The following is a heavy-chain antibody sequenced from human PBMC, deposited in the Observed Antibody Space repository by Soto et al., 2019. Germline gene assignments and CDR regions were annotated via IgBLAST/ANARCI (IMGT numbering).Heavy chain of an antibody. Sequence: GESLKISCKGSGYSFTSYWIGWVRQMPGKGLEWMGIIYPGDSGTRYSPSFQGQVTISADKSISTAYLQWSSLKASDTAMYYCARHSGGWLWGGYYYGMDVWGQGTTVTVSS. CDR1: GYSFTSYW. J-gene: IGHJ6*02. V-gene: IGHV5-51*01. CDR3: ARHSGGWLWGGYYYGMDV. CDR2: IYPGDSGT. D-gene: IGHD3-22*01.